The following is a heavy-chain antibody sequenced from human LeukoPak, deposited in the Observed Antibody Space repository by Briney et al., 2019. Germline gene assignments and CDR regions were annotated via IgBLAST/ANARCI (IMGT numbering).Heavy chain of an antibody. CDR3: ARDQCGGDCYSGY. CDR1: GFTFSNYW. V-gene: IGHV3-7*01. D-gene: IGHD2-21*02. Sequence: GGSLRLSRVASGFTFSNYWMSSVRPAPGKGLECVANINHDGSAKYYMDSVKGRFTISRDNAKNTLYLQMNSLRAEDTSVYYCARDQCGGDCYSGYWGQGTLVTVSS. CDR2: INHDGSAK. J-gene: IGHJ4*02.